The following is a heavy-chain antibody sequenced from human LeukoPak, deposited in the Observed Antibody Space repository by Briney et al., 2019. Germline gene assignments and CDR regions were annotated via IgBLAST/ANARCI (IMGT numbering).Heavy chain of an antibody. D-gene: IGHD6-6*01. V-gene: IGHV1-69*04. CDR1: GGTLSIYA. CDR3: ARDDIFEYSSSSAKESYYYYGMDG. CDR2: LISIFGIA. J-gene: IGHJ6*02. Sequence: VGLLCEVSGGTLSIYAISCVPDAPGRGRECGRSLISIFGIANYAQKFQGRVTITADKSTSTAYMELSSLRSEDTAGYYCARDDIFEYSSSSAKESYYYYGMDGGGQGTTVTVSS.